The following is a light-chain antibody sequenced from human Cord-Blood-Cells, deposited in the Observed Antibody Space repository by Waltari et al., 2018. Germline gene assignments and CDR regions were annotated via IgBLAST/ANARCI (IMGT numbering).Light chain of an antibody. CDR3: QQLISYPLT. V-gene: IGKV1-9*01. J-gene: IGKJ4*01. Sequence: DIQLTQSPSFLSASVGDRVNISCRDRQCISSYLAWYQQKPGKAPKLLIYAASTLQSGVPARFSGSGSGTEFTLTISSLQPEDCATYYCQQLISYPLTFGGGTKVEIK. CDR2: AAS. CDR1: QCISSY.